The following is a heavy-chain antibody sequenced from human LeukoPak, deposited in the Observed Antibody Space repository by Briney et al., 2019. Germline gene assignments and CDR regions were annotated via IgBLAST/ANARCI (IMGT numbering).Heavy chain of an antibody. J-gene: IGHJ6*02. CDR2: INHSGST. CDR3: ARADLLWFGEQTPRRYYYGMDV. CDR1: GGSFSGYY. V-gene: IGHV4-34*01. D-gene: IGHD3-10*01. Sequence: SETLSLTCAVYGGSFSGYYWSWIRQPPGKGLEWIGEINHSGSTNYNPSLKSRVTISVDTSKNQFSLKLSSVTAADTAVYYCARADLLWFGEQTPRRYYYGMDVWGQGTTVTVSS.